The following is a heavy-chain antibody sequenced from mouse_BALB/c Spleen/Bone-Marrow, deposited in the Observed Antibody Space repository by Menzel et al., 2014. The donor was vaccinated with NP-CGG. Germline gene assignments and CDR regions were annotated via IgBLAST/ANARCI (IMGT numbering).Heavy chain of an antibody. V-gene: IGHV5-12-2*01. J-gene: IGHJ3*01. D-gene: IGHD4-1*01. Sequence: EVKVEESGGGLVQPGGSLKLSCAASGFPFSSYTMSWVRQTPEKRLEWVAFITNGGGSTYYPDTLKGRFTISRDDAKNTQYLQMSSLKSEDTAMYYCATLTGTSYWGQGTLVTVSA. CDR2: ITNGGGST. CDR3: ATLTGTSY. CDR1: GFPFSSYT.